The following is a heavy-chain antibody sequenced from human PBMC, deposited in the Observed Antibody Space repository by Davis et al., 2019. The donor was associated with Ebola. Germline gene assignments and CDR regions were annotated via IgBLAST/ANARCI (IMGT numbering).Heavy chain of an antibody. V-gene: IGHV3-53*01. CDR1: GFTAISNY. D-gene: IGHD1-26*01. CDR2: ISIGGST. CDR3: AKAAGSIGGWYFDY. J-gene: IGHJ4*02. Sequence: LTCAASGFTAISNYMSWVRQAPGKGLEWVSVISIGGSTYYADSVKGRFTLSRDNSKNTLYLQMNSLRAEDTAVYYWAKAAGSIGGWYFDYWGQGTLVTVSS.